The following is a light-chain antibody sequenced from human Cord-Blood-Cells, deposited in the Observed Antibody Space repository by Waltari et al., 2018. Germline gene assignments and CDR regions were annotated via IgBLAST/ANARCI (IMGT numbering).Light chain of an antibody. CDR1: SSDAGAYTC. CDR2: DVS. Sequence: QSSLTQPASVSGSPGQSTTLSCTGTSSDAGAYTCASWYQHHPGKATKLMIYDVSNRPSGVSTRFSGSKSGNTASLTISGLQAEDEADYYCSSYTSSSTLCVFGTGTKVTVL. J-gene: IGLJ1*01. V-gene: IGLV2-14*03. CDR3: SSYTSSSTLCV.